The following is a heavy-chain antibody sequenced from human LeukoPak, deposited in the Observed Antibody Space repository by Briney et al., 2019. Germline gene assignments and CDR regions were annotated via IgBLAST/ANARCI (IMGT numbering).Heavy chain of an antibody. CDR3: AELGITMIGGV. J-gene: IGHJ6*04. V-gene: IGHV3-21*01. CDR2: ISSSGSII. Sequence: PGGSLRLSCAASGFTFSSYSMNWVRQAPGKGLEWVSSISSSGSIIYYADSVKGRFTISRDNAKNSLYLQMNSLRAEDTAVYYCAELGITMIGGVWGKGTTVTISS. CDR1: GFTFSSYS. D-gene: IGHD3-10*02.